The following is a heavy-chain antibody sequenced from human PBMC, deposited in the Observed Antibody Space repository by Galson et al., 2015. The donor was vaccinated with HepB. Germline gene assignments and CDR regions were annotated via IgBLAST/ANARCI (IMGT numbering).Heavy chain of an antibody. CDR2: INWDGSSA. CDR1: GFTFDDYA. CDR3: GKDRGMSALDY. J-gene: IGHJ4*02. V-gene: IGHV3-43D*03. Sequence: SLRLSCAASGFTFDDYAMHWVRQAPGKGLEWVSLINWDGSSAYYAASVKGRFTISRGNSKNLVFLQMNSLRAEDTALYYCGKDRGMSALDYWGQGTLVTVSS. D-gene: IGHD3-3*01.